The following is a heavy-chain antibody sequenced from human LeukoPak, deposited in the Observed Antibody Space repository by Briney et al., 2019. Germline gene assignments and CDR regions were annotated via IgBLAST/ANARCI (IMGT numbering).Heavy chain of an antibody. CDR1: GFPFTTYG. V-gene: IGHV1-18*01. Sequence: GGSLQVSCQTSGFPFTTYGFSWVRPAPGQGLEWMGWISAYNGDTNYAQKFQGRLTMTTDISTTTAYMELRSLRSDDTAVYYCARDHSRSCQLLDYWGQGTLVTVSS. CDR3: ARDHSRSCQLLDY. CDR2: ISAYNGDT. D-gene: IGHD6-13*01. J-gene: IGHJ4*02.